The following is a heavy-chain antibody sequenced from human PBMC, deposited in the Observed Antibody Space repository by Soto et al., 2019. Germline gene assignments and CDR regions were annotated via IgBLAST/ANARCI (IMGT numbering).Heavy chain of an antibody. CDR3: ARERKISDAFDI. V-gene: IGHV4-31*03. Sequence: QVQLQESGPGLVKPSQTLSLTCTVSGGSISSGGYYWSWICQHPGKGLEWIGYIYYSGSTYYNPSLKSRDTISVDTYKNQFSLKLSSVTAADTAVYYCARERKISDAFDIWGQGTMVTVSS. J-gene: IGHJ3*02. CDR1: GGSISSGGYY. CDR2: IYYSGST.